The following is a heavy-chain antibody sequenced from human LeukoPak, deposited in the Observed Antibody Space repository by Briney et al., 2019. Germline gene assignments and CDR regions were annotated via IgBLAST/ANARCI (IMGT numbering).Heavy chain of an antibody. J-gene: IGHJ3*02. CDR3: AKDLGVPAAIDAFDI. CDR1: GVTFSNYG. CDR2: ISYDGSNK. V-gene: IGHV3-33*06. D-gene: IGHD2-2*02. Sequence: GGSLRLSCVASGVTFSNYGMHWVRQAPGKGLEWVAVISYDGSNKNYGDSVKGRFTISRDDSKNTLFLQMNSLRAEDTAVYYCAKDLGVPAAIDAFDIWGQGTMVTVSS.